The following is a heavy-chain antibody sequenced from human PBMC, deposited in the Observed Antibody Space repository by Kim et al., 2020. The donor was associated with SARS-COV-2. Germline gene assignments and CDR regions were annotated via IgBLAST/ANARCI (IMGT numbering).Heavy chain of an antibody. J-gene: IGHJ6*02. CDR3: ARDIAAAGWVIYYYGMDV. Sequence: GGSLRLSCAASGFTFSSYWMHWVRQAPGKGLVWVSRINSDGSSTSYADSVKGRFTISRDNAKNTLYLQMNSLRAEDTAVYYCARDIAAAGWVIYYYGMDVWGQGTTVTVSS. CDR1: GFTFSSYW. V-gene: IGHV3-74*01. D-gene: IGHD6-13*01. CDR2: INSDGSST.